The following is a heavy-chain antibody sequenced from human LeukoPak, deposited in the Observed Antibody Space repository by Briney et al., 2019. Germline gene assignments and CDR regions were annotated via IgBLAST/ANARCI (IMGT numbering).Heavy chain of an antibody. D-gene: IGHD5-12*01. CDR1: GDSVSRNSAA. CDR2: TYYRSKWYN. Sequence: SQTLSLTCVISGDSVSRNSAAWNWIRQSPSRGLEWLGRTYYRSKWYNDYAVSVKSRITINPDTSRNQFSLQLNSVTPEDTAVYYCARDPKEIVATIGAFDIWGQGTMVTVSS. CDR3: ARDPKEIVATIGAFDI. V-gene: IGHV6-1*01. J-gene: IGHJ3*02.